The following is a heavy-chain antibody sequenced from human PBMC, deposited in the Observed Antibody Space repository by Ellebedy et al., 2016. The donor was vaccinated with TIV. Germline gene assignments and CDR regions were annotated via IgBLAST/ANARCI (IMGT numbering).Heavy chain of an antibody. V-gene: IGHV3-48*04. CDR3: VRDLSGLRLPDNF. J-gene: IGHJ4*02. Sequence: GGSLRLXXAASGFTFITYSMNWVRQAPGKGLEWVSYISSSSSTIYYADSVKGRLTISRDNARNSLFLQMNSLRVDDTAVYYCVRDLSGLRLPDNFWGQGTLVTVSS. CDR1: GFTFITYS. D-gene: IGHD3-10*01. CDR2: ISSSSSTI.